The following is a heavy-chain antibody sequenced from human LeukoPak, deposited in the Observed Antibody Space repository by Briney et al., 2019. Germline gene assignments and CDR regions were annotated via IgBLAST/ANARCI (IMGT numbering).Heavy chain of an antibody. Sequence: ASVKVSCKASGGTFSSYAISWVRQAPGQGLEWMGGIIPIFGTANYAQKFQGRVTITADESTNTAYMELSSLRSEDTAVYYCARGRRDLYCSGGSCYSKTNWFDPWGQGTLVTVSS. CDR3: ARGRRDLYCSGGSCYSKTNWFDP. V-gene: IGHV1-69*13. CDR1: GGTFSSYA. CDR2: IIPIFGTA. D-gene: IGHD2-15*01. J-gene: IGHJ5*02.